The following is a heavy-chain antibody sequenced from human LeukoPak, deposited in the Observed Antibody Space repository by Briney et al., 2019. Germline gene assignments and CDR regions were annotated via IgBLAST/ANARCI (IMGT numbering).Heavy chain of an antibody. D-gene: IGHD3-16*01. CDR3: ASHPSPGGIDP. J-gene: IGHJ5*02. V-gene: IGHV3-21*01. CDR1: GFTFSSYS. Sequence: GGSLRLSCAASGFTFSSYSMNWVRQAPGKGLEWVSSISSSSSYIYYADSVKGRFTISRENAKNSLYLQMNSLRAEDTAVYYCASHPSPGGIDPWGQGTLVTVSS. CDR2: ISSSSSYI.